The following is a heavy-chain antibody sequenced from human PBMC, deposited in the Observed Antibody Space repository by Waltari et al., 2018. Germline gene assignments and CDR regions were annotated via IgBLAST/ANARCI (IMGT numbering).Heavy chain of an antibody. CDR1: GVPISSTSSH. J-gene: IGHJ4*02. Sequence: QLQLQESGPGLVKPSETLSLTCTVPGVPISSTSSHRGWIRQPPGKGLGWIGSIYYSGSTYYNPTLKSRVTISVDTSKNQFSLKLSSVTAADTAVYYCARRKGYFDYWGQGTLVTVSS. CDR3: ARRKGYFDY. V-gene: IGHV4-39*01. CDR2: IYYSGST.